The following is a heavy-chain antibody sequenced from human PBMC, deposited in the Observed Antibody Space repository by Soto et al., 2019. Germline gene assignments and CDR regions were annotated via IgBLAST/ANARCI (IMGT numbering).Heavy chain of an antibody. CDR2: ISGSTSGT. V-gene: IGHV3-23*01. CDR1: GFAFSSYA. CDR3: AKDRGFIDPFDY. J-gene: IGHJ4*02. D-gene: IGHD3-16*02. Sequence: EVQLLESGGGLVQPGGSLRLSCVASGFAFSSYAMSWVRQAPGKGLEWVSSISGSTSGTYYADAVKGRFTISRDNSNNTLYLPMNSLSAEDTAVYYWAKDRGFIDPFDYWGQGALVTVSS.